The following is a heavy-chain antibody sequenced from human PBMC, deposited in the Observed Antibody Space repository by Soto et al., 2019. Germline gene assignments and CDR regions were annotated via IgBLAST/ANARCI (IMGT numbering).Heavy chain of an antibody. J-gene: IGHJ4*02. CDR2: IIPILGIA. CDR1: GGTFSSYT. CDR3: AGDSHYYDSRGTDPLY. V-gene: IGHV1-69*08. Sequence: QVQLVQSGAEVKKPGSSVKVSCKASGGTFSSYTISWVRQAPGQGLEWMGRIIPILGIANYAQKFQGRVTVTADKPTSTADMELRSLRSEDTAVYYWAGDSHYYDSRGTDPLYWGQGTPVTVSS. D-gene: IGHD3-22*01.